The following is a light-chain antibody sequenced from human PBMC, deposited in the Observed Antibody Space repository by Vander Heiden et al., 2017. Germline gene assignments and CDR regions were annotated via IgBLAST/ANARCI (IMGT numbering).Light chain of an antibody. J-gene: IGLJ3*02. V-gene: IGLV3-1*01. CDR3: QTWASGAAV. CDR1: ELGDKF. CDR2: QDN. Sequence: SYELPQPPSVSVSPGQTASISCSGHELGDKFACWYRQKPGQSPVVLIYQDNKRPSGIPERFSGSNSGNTATLTISGTQVMDEADYFCQTWASGAAVFGGGTRLTVL.